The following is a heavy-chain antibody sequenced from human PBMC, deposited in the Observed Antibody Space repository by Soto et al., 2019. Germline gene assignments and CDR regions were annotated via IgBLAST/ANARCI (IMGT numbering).Heavy chain of an antibody. D-gene: IGHD1-7*01. J-gene: IGHJ4*02. CDR1: GYTFTSYA. Sequence: SVKVSCKASGYTFTSYAMHWVRQAPGQRLEWMGWINAGNGNTKYSQKFQGRVTITRDTSASTAYMELSSLRSEDTAVYYCAREGDITGTTLYFDYWGQGTLVTVSS. CDR3: AREGDITGTTLYFDY. V-gene: IGHV1-3*01. CDR2: INAGNGNT.